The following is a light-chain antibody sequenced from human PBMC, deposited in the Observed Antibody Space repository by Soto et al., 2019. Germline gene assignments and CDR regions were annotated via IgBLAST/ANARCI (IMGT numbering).Light chain of an antibody. CDR3: QQSYSTPPIT. Sequence: DIHLTQSPSFLSASVGDRVTITCRPSQAVPNNMAWYQQKPGKPPKLLIYEESTLHSGVPSRFSGRKSGTQFTLTIDSMQHEDFATYYCQQSYSTPPITFGQGTRLENK. CDR2: EES. CDR1: QAVPNN. V-gene: IGKV1-9*01. J-gene: IGKJ5*01.